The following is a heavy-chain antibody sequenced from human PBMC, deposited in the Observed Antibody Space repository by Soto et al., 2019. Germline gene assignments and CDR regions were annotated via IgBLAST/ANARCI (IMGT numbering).Heavy chain of an antibody. J-gene: IGHJ4*02. V-gene: IGHV3-30*18. CDR3: AKALSYGYGRYFDY. Sequence: QVQLVESGGGVVQPGRSLRLSCAASGFTFSSYSMHWVRQAPGKGLEWVAVISYDGSNKYYADSVKGRFTISRDNSKNTLYLQMISLRAEDTAVYYCAKALSYGYGRYFDYWGQGTLVTVSS. CDR2: ISYDGSNK. CDR1: GFTFSSYS. D-gene: IGHD5-18*01.